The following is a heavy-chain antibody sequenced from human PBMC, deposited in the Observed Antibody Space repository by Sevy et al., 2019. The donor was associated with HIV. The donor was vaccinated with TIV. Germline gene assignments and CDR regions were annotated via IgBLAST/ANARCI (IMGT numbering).Heavy chain of an antibody. CDR3: AKDLYYHILTGDATDAFDM. D-gene: IGHD3-9*01. J-gene: IGHJ3*02. CDR2: ISYDGGKK. Sequence: GGSLRLSCAVSGFTFNAYDMHWVRQAPGKGLEYMALISYDGGKKYYADSVKGRFTISRDNSENTLYLQMNNLRAEDTAVYYCAKDLYYHILTGDATDAFDMRGQGTMVTVSS. CDR1: GFTFNAYD. V-gene: IGHV3-30*18.